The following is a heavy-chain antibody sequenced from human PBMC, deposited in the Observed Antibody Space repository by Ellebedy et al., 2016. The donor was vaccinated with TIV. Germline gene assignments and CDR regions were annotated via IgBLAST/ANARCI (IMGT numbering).Heavy chain of an antibody. CDR3: ASKTNTAEGLY. CDR1: GFTFSSYS. CDR2: ISSSSSYI. V-gene: IGHV3-21*01. D-gene: IGHD5-18*01. J-gene: IGHJ4*02. Sequence: GESLKISCAASGFTFSSYSMNWVRQAPGKGLEWVSSISSSSSYIYYADSVKGRFTISRDNAKNSLYLQMNSLRAEDTAVYYCASKTNTAEGLYWGQGTLVTVSS.